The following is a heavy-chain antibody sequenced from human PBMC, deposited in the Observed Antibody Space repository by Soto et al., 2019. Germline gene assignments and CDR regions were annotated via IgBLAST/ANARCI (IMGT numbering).Heavy chain of an antibody. Sequence: PGGSLRLSCAASGLSFSSYSMNWVRQAPGEGLEWVSSISSSRAYIYYGDSVKGRFTISRDNAKNSLYLQMNSLRAEDTAVYFCARGTDTLCADGVCHTATYSFDYWGQGTLVTVSS. CDR1: GLSFSSYS. V-gene: IGHV3-21*01. D-gene: IGHD2-8*01. CDR2: ISSSRAYI. J-gene: IGHJ4*02. CDR3: ARGTDTLCADGVCHTATYSFDY.